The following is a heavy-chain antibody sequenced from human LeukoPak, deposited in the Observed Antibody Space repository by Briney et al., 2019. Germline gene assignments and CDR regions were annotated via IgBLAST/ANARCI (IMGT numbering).Heavy chain of an antibody. CDR2: ISPDGETT. V-gene: IGHV3-21*06. J-gene: IGHJ4*02. CDR3: TRDLPVTYLVRGIIIYGLIDY. D-gene: IGHD3-10*01. CDR1: GFTFSSIS. Sequence: KPGGSLRLSCEASGFTFSSISMNWVRQAPGKGLEWVSSISPDGETTYHADSVKGRFTTSRDNAKSSLYLQMNSLRAEDTALYYCTRDLPVTYLVRGIIIYGLIDYWGQGTLVTVSS.